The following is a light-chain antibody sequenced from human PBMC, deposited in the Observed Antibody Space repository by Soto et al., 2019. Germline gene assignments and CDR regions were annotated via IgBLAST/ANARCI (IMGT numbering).Light chain of an antibody. J-gene: IGKJ2*01. V-gene: IGKV3-20*01. CDR3: QQYGSSPPYT. Sequence: EIVLTQSPGTLSLSPGERATLSCRASQSVSSSYLDWYQQKLGQAPRLLIYGASSRATGIRDRFSGSGSGTDFTLTISRLEPEDFAVYYCQQYGSSPPYTFGQGTKLEIK. CDR2: GAS. CDR1: QSVSSSY.